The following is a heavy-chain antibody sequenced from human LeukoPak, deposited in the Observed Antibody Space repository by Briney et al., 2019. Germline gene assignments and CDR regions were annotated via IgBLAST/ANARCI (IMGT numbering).Heavy chain of an antibody. CDR3: ARTVAATDYYYYYMDV. CDR2: IYSGGST. Sequence: GGSLRLSCAASGFTLSSNYMSWVRQAPGKGLEGVSVIYSGGSTYYADSVKGRFTISRDNSKNTLYLQMNSLRAEDTAVYYCARTVAATDYYYYYMDVWGKGTTVTISS. V-gene: IGHV3-53*01. J-gene: IGHJ6*03. CDR1: GFTLSSNY. D-gene: IGHD2-15*01.